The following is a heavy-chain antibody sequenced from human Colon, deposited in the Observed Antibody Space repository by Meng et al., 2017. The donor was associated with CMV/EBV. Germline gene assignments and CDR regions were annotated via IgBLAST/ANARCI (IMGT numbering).Heavy chain of an antibody. V-gene: IGHV3-30*02. CDR2: IRYDGSNK. Sequence: GESLKISCAASGFTFSASTMHWVRQTPGKGLEWVAFIRYDGSNKYYADSVKGRFTISRDTPKDTLYLEVNSLKTDDTAIYYCARDKGTGAFDYWGQGSLVTVSS. CDR1: GFTFSAST. CDR3: ARDKGTGAFDY. J-gene: IGHJ4*02. D-gene: IGHD3/OR15-3a*01.